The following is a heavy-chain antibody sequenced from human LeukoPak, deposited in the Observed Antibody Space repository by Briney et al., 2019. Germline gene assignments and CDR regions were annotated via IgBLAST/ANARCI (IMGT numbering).Heavy chain of an antibody. D-gene: IGHD2-8*01. CDR3: AKDRYCSNGVCSGSSDY. J-gene: IGHJ4*02. CDR1: GFTFSSYG. V-gene: IGHV3-30*02. CDR2: IKYDGSNK. Sequence: GGSLRLSCAASGFTFSSYGMYWVRQAPGKGLEWVGYIKYDGSNKKYGDSVKGRFTISRGNSKNTLYLQMNSLRAEDTAVYYCAKDRYCSNGVCSGSSDYWGQGTLVTVSS.